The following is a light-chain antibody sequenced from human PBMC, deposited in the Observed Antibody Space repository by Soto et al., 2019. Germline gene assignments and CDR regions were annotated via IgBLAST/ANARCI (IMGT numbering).Light chain of an antibody. J-gene: IGKJ4*01. CDR2: GAS. V-gene: IGKV3-15*01. CDR1: QSVSTN. Sequence: EIVMTQSPATLSVSPGEGATLSCRASQSVSTNLAWYQQKPGQAPRLLIYGASTRAAGVPARFSGSGSGSEFTLTISRLEPEDFAVYYCQQFSSYPLTFGGGTKVEIK. CDR3: QQFSSYPLT.